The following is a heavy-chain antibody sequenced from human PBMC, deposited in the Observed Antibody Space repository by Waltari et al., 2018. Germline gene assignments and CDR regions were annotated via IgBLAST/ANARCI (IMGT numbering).Heavy chain of an antibody. CDR1: GYTFTSHG. CDR2: ISAYNGNT. CDR3: ARDKYSSSWYGPAFDI. D-gene: IGHD6-13*01. V-gene: IGHV1-18*01. Sequence: QVQLVQSGAEVKKPGASVKVSCKASGYTFTSHGISWVRPAPGQGLEWMGWISAYNGNTNYAQKLQGRVTMTTDTSTSTAYMELRSLRSDDTAVYYCARDKYSSSWYGPAFDIWGQGTMVTVSS. J-gene: IGHJ3*02.